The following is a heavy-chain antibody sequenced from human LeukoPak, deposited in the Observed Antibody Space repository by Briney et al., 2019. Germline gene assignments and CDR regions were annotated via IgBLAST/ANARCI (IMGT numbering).Heavy chain of an antibody. CDR2: IYYSGST. V-gene: IGHV4-59*01. Sequence: SETLSLTCTVSGVSISSYYWSWIRQPPGKGLEWVGYIYYSGSTNYNPSLKSRVTISVDTSKNQFSLKLRSVTAADTAVYYCARGKSRRIQLWLSRYYYYYMDVWGKGTTVTVSS. J-gene: IGHJ6*03. D-gene: IGHD5-18*01. CDR3: ARGKSRRIQLWLSRYYYYYMDV. CDR1: GVSISSYY.